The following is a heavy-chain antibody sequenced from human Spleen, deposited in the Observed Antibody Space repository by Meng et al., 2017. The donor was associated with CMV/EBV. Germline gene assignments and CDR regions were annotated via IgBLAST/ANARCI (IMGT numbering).Heavy chain of an antibody. CDR2: INPNSGAT. J-gene: IGHJ4*02. Sequence: ASVKVSCKASGYTFTSYDINWVRQAPGQGLEWMGWINPNSGATDYAQKFQGRVTMTRDTSISTAYMDLSRLRSDDTAVYYCAASYSNYVLNFWGQGTLVTVSS. CDR1: GYTFTSYD. CDR3: AASYSNYVLNF. V-gene: IGHV1-2*02. D-gene: IGHD4/OR15-4a*01.